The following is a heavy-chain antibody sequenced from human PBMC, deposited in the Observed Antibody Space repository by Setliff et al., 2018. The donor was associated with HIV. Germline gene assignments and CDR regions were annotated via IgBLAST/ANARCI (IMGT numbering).Heavy chain of an antibody. J-gene: IGHJ4*02. D-gene: IGHD3-10*01. CDR1: GYTFTDYY. CDR3: ATLDYYGSATYNLALHY. CDR2: VDPKNGDT. V-gene: IGHV1-69-2*01. Sequence: KVSCKASGYTFTDYYMHWVQQAPAKGLEWMGRVDPKNGDTIYAEKLRGRVTITADTSTDTAYMELGSLRSEDTAIYYCATLDYYGSATYNLALHYWGQGTLVTDS.